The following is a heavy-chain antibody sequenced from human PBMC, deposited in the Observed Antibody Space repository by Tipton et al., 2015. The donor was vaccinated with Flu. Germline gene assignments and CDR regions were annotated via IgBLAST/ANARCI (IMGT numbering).Heavy chain of an antibody. J-gene: IGHJ4*02. CDR3: ARSKGGSSCCNDY. CDR1: GFTFSDHY. V-gene: IGHV3-72*01. CDR2: TRNKANSYTT. Sequence: SLRLSCAASGFTFSDHYMDWVRQAPGKGLEWVGRTRNKANSYTTEYAASVKGRFTISRDDSKNSLYLQMNSLKTEDTAVYYCARSKGGSSCCNDYWGQGTLVPVAS. D-gene: IGHD2-15*01.